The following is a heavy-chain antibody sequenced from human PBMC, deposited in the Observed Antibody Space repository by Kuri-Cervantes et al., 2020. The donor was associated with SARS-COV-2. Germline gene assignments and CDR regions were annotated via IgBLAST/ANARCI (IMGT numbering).Heavy chain of an antibody. Sequence: SVKVSCKASGGTFSSYAISWVRQAPGQGLEWMGGIIPIFGTANYEQKFQGRLTITADESTSTAYMELSSLRSEDTAVYYRARDQDFHSRSWYRTMDYWGQGTLVTVSS. CDR2: IIPIFGTA. J-gene: IGHJ4*02. V-gene: IGHV1-69*13. CDR1: GGTFSSYA. D-gene: IGHD6-13*01. CDR3: ARDQDFHSRSWYRTMDY.